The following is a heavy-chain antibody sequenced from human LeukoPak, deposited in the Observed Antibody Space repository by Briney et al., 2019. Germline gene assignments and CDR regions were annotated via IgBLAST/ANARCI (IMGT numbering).Heavy chain of an antibody. Sequence: SETLSLTCTVSGGSISSYYWSWIRQPPGKELEWIGYIYYSGSTNYNPSLKSRVTLSVDTSKSQFSLKLSSVTAADTAVYYCARVGYYDSSGYYDFDYWGQGTLVTASS. CDR2: IYYSGST. V-gene: IGHV4-59*12. CDR3: ARVGYYDSSGYYDFDY. D-gene: IGHD3-22*01. J-gene: IGHJ4*02. CDR1: GGSISSYY.